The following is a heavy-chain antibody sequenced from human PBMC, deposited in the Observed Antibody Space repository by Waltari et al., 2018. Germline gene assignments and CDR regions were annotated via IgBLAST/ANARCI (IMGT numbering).Heavy chain of an antibody. D-gene: IGHD1-26*01. CDR3: ARQILGARVDP. J-gene: IGHJ5*02. Sequence: QMQLQESGPGLVKPSETLSLTCTLSAGSIDTYYWMCFRQPPGKGLEWLGHIYYNGSTNYNPSLKGRVTMSIDTSKNQFSLRLNSVTAADTAVYYCARQILGARVDPWGQGTQVTVSS. CDR1: AGSIDTYY. V-gene: IGHV4-59*01. CDR2: IYYNGST.